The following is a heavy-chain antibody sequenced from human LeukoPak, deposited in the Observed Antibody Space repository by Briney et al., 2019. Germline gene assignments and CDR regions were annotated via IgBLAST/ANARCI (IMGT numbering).Heavy chain of an antibody. CDR1: GYTFTSYD. J-gene: IGHJ3*02. D-gene: IGHD3-10*01. CDR3: AMVRGVKGAFDI. Sequence: ASVKVSCKASGYTFTSYDINWVRQATEQGLEWMGWMNPNSGNTGYAQKFQGRVTMTRNTSISTAYMELSSLRSEDTAVYYCAMVRGVKGAFDIWGQGTMVTVSS. CDR2: MNPNSGNT. V-gene: IGHV1-8*01.